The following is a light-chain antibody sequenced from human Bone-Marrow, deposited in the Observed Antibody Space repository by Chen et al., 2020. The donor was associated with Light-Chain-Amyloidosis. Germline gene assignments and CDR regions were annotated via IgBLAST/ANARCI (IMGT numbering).Light chain of an antibody. V-gene: IGLV2-8*01. J-gene: IGLJ2*01. CDR3: ASHVRGSNVI. Sequence: QSALTQPPSASGSPGQSVTISCTGTSNDDNDYLYVSWFQQYPGRALKLIIYEVNVRPSGVPDRFSGSKSVKRASLTVSGLQPEDEADYFCASHVRGSNVIFCGVTQLTVL. CDR1: SNDDNDYLY. CDR2: EVN.